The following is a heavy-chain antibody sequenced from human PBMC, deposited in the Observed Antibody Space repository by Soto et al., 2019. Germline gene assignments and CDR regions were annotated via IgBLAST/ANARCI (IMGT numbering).Heavy chain of an antibody. D-gene: IGHD3-10*01. J-gene: IGHJ4*02. CDR2: IFHDGTA. V-gene: IGHV4-4*02. Sequence: SETLSLTCGVSGVSISSGNWWTWVRQSPQRGLEYIGEIFHDGTANYYPSFERRVAISVDTSKNQFSLKLTSVTAADKAIYFCARLVYDTRLNYRYFDFWGQGTLVTVSS. CDR1: GVSISSGNW. CDR3: ARLVYDTRLNYRYFDF.